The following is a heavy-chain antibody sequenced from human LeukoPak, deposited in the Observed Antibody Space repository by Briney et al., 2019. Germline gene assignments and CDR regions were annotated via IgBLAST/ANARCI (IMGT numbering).Heavy chain of an antibody. J-gene: IGHJ3*02. CDR2: ISSSSSTI. V-gene: IGHV3-48*01. CDR1: GFTFSSYN. Sequence: GGSLRLSCAASGFTFSSYNMNWVRQAPGKGLEWVSYISSSSSTIYYADSVKGRFTISRDNAKNSLYLQMNSLRAEDTAVYYCARDNFWSGSDAFDIWGQGTMVTVSS. D-gene: IGHD3-3*01. CDR3: ARDNFWSGSDAFDI.